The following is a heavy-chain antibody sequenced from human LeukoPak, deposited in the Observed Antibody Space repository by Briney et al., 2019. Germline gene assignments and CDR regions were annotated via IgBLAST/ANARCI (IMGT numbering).Heavy chain of an antibody. J-gene: IGHJ3*02. CDR1: GFALSKYW. D-gene: IGHD6-19*01. CDR2: IKQDESEK. Sequence: GGSLRPSCAASGFALSKYWMSWVRQAPGKGLEWVANIKQDESEKYYVDSVKGRFTISRDNADNSLYLQMNSLKVEDTAVYYCARYGNGEWLAHYSFDMWGQGTMVTVSS. V-gene: IGHV3-7*01. CDR3: ARYGNGEWLAHYSFDM.